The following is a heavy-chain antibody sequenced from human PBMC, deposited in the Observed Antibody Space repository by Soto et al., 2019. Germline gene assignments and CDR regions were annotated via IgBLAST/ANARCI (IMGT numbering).Heavy chain of an antibody. Sequence: GASVKVSCKASGGTFSTYAINWVRQAPGQGLEWMGGIIPVFGIANTAQKFQGRVTITADESTSTAYMELRSLRSGDTAMYYCARDRNGRYEYSDSWGQGTLVTVSS. V-gene: IGHV1-69*13. J-gene: IGHJ4*02. CDR1: GGTFSTYA. D-gene: IGHD3-3*01. CDR2: IIPVFGIA. CDR3: ARDRNGRYEYSDS.